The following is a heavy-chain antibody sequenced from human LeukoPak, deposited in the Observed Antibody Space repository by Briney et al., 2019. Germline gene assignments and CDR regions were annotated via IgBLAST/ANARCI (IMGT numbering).Heavy chain of an antibody. D-gene: IGHD6-19*01. Sequence: GGSLRLSCVVSEFTISRNYMSWVRQAPGKGLEWVAVIWYDGSNKYYADSVKGRFTISRDNSKNTLYLQMNSLRAEDTAVYYCARDHSSGWYSDYFDYWGQGTLVTVSS. V-gene: IGHV3-33*07. J-gene: IGHJ4*02. CDR1: EFTISRNY. CDR3: ARDHSSGWYSDYFDY. CDR2: IWYDGSNK.